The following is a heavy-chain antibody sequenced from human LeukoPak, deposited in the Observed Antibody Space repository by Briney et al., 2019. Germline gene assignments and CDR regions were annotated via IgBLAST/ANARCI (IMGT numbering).Heavy chain of an antibody. J-gene: IGHJ3*02. CDR2: ISWNTGGI. D-gene: IGHD2-8*02. V-gene: IGHV3-9*03. CDR3: AKDEFVASAFTGAFDI. CDR1: GFTFDNYA. Sequence: GGSLTLSCAASGFTFDNYAMHWVRQAPGKGLEWVSGISWNTGGIVYAVSVKGRFTIPRDNAKNSLYLQMNSLRAEDMALYYCAKDEFVASAFTGAFDIWGQGTMVTVSS.